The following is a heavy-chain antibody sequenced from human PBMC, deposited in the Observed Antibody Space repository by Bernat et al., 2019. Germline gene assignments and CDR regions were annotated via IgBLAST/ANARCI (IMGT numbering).Heavy chain of an antibody. Sequence: QVQLVESGGGLVKPGGSLRLSCAASGFTFSDYYMSWIRQAPGKGLEWVSYISSSSSYTNYADSVKGRFTISRDNAKNSLYLQMNSLRAEDTAVYYCARDTGGYYYGSGSYYPNWFDPWGQGTLSPSPQ. J-gene: IGHJ5*02. V-gene: IGHV3-11*05. D-gene: IGHD3-10*01. CDR3: ARDTGGYYYGSGSYYPNWFDP. CDR2: ISSSSSYT. CDR1: GFTFSDYY.